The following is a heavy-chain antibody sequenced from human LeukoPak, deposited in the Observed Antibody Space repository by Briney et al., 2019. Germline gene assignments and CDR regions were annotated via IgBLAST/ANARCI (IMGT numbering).Heavy chain of an antibody. Sequence: TGGSLRLSCAASGFIFSSYGMHWVRQPPGKGREGVAVISYDGRDEHYADSVKGRLTISRDNYKHTVFLQMNTLRSEDTAIYFGEKDKPFDYWGQGTLVTVSS. CDR2: ISYDGRDE. J-gene: IGHJ4*02. CDR3: EKDKPFDY. CDR1: GFIFSSYG. D-gene: IGHD1-14*01. V-gene: IGHV3-30*18.